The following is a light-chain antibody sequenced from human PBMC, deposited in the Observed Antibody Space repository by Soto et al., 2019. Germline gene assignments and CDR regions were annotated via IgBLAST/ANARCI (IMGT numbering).Light chain of an antibody. J-gene: IGKJ4*01. CDR1: QSISSW. Sequence: DIQMTQSPSTLSASVGDRVTITCRASQSISSWLAWYQQKPGKAPKLLIYKASNLESGVPSRFSGSGSGTEFTLTISSLQPDDFATYYCQQYSNYPFTFGGGTKVEIK. V-gene: IGKV1-5*03. CDR2: KAS. CDR3: QQYSNYPFT.